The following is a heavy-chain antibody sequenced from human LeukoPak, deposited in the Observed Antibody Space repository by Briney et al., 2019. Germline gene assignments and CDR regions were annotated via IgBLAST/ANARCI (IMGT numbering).Heavy chain of an antibody. J-gene: IGHJ4*02. CDR2: IYHSGST. Sequence: PSGTLSLTCAVSGGSISSSNWWSWVRQPPGKGLEWIGEIYHSGSTNYNPSLKSRVTISVDKSKNQFSLKLSSVTAADTAVYYCAARRGDIVVVPAAGSQTVDYWGQGTLVTVSS. D-gene: IGHD2-2*01. V-gene: IGHV4-4*02. CDR1: GGSISSSNW. CDR3: AARRGDIVVVPAAGSQTVDY.